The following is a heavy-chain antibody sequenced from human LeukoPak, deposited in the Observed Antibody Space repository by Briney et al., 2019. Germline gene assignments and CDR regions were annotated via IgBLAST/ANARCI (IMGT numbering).Heavy chain of an antibody. CDR2: INPNSGGT. Sequence: ASVKVSCKASGYTFTGYYMHWVRQAPGQGLGWLGRINPNSGGTNYAQKFQGRVTMTRDTSISTAYMELSRLRSDDTAVYYCARDGPGGGGNSGVGYWGQGTLVTVSS. V-gene: IGHV1-2*06. J-gene: IGHJ4*02. CDR3: ARDGPGGGGNSGVGY. CDR1: GYTFTGYY. D-gene: IGHD4-23*01.